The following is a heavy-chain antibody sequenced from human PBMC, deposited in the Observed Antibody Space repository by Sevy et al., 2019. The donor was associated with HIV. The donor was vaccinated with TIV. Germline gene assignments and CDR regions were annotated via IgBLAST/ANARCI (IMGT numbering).Heavy chain of an antibody. CDR2: IFPGDSET. CDR3: ARHPSLSAFDI. V-gene: IGHV5-51*01. CDR1: GYTFTHYW. Sequence: GGSLRLSCKASGYTFTHYWIGWVRQMPGKGLEWMGIIFPGDSETRYSPSFQGQVTFSADKSITTAYLRWSSLKASDTAMYYCARHPSLSAFDIWGQGTMVTVSS. J-gene: IGHJ3*02.